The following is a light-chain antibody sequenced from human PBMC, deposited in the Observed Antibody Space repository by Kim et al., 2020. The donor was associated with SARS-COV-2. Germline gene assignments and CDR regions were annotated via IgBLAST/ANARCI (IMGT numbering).Light chain of an antibody. Sequence: PGQSVAHSCTESGSEVGCYNYVPWYQQEPGKAPKRMIYDFSKRPSGVPDRFSGSKSGNTASLTISGLQADDEADYYCCSYAASYTVFGGGTQLTVL. V-gene: IGLV2-11*01. CDR1: GSEVGCYNY. J-gene: IGLJ3*02. CDR3: CSYAASYTV. CDR2: DFS.